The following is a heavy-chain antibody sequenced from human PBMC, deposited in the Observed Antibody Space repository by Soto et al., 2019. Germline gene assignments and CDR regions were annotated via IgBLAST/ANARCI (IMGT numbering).Heavy chain of an antibody. CDR3: ARDPPGSSLDY. Sequence: GSLRLSCAASGFTFTSYWMTWVRQAPGKGLEWVANIKEDGSQKNYEDSVKGRFTISRDNAKNSLYLQMSRMRAEDTAVYYCARDPPGSSLDYWGRGTQVTVSS. CDR1: GFTFTSYW. CDR2: IKEDGSQK. V-gene: IGHV3-7*03. D-gene: IGHD6-6*01. J-gene: IGHJ4*02.